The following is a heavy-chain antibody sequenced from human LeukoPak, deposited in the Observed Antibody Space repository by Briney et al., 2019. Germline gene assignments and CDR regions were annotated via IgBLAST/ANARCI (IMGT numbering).Heavy chain of an antibody. D-gene: IGHD6-13*01. CDR3: ARRSSSSWYYYYGMDV. CDR2: ISYDGSNK. J-gene: IGHJ6*02. V-gene: IGHV3-30*04. Sequence: GGSLRLSCAASGFTFSSYAMHWVRQAPGKGLEWVAVISYDGSNKYYADSVKGRFTISRDNSKNTLYLQMNSLRAEDTAVYYCARRSSSSWYYYYGMDVWGQGTTVTVSS. CDR1: GFTFSSYA.